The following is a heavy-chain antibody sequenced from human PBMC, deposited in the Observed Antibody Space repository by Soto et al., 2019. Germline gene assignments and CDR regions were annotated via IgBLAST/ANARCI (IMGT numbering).Heavy chain of an antibody. CDR3: AKSFSYDFWSGYSRWFDP. D-gene: IGHD3-3*01. CDR1: RFTFSSYA. CDR2: ISGSGGST. V-gene: IGHV3-23*01. Sequence: EVQLLESGGGLGQPGGSLRLSCAASRFTFSSYAMSWVRQAPGKGLEWVSAISGSGGSTYYADSVKGRFTISRDNSKNTLYLQMNSLRAEDTAVYYCAKSFSYDFWSGYSRWFDPWGEGTLVTVSS. J-gene: IGHJ5*02.